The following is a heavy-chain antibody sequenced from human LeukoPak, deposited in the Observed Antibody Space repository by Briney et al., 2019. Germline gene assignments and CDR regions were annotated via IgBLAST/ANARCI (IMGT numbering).Heavy chain of an antibody. D-gene: IGHD3-10*01. CDR1: GGTFSSYA. Sequence: GASVKVSCKASGGTFSSYAISWVRQAPGQGLEWMGWISAYNGNTNYAQKLQGRVTMTTDTSTSTAYMELSSLRSEDTAVYYCARDSHLEFAYFQGADYWGQGTLVTVSS. CDR2: ISAYNGNT. V-gene: IGHV1-18*01. J-gene: IGHJ4*02. CDR3: ARDSHLEFAYFQGADY.